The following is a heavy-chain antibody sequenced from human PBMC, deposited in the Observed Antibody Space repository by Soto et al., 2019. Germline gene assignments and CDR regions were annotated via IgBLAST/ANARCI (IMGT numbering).Heavy chain of an antibody. CDR2: IHYSGST. D-gene: IGHD6-19*01. V-gene: IGHV4-59*12. Sequence: SETLSLTCTVSAGSISSYYWSWIRQPPGEGLEWVGYIHYSGSTNYNPSLKSRVTISVDTSKNQFSLELSSVTAADTAVYYCARGLITGSHYSGGWYYFDSWGQGTQVTVSS. CDR1: AGSISSYY. CDR3: ARGLITGSHYSGGWYYFDS. J-gene: IGHJ4*02.